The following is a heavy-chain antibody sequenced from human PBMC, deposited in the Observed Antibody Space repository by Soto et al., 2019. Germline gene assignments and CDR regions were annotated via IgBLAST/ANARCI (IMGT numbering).Heavy chain of an antibody. Sequence: ASVKVSCKASVYSFTDYHIHWVRPAPDQGLEWLGRINPKSGGTSTAQKFQGWVTMTRDRSISTVYMELTRLRSDDTAVYFCARGHSTDCSNGVCSFFYNHEMDVWGQGTTVTVSS. CDR3: ARGHSTDCSNGVCSFFYNHEMDV. CDR2: INPKSGGT. J-gene: IGHJ6*02. CDR1: VYSFTDYH. D-gene: IGHD2-8*01. V-gene: IGHV1-2*04.